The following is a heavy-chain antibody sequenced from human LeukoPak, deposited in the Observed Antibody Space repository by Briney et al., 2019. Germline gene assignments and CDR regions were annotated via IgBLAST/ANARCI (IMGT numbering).Heavy chain of an antibody. CDR3: ARDPYSGNYGTYYYYYMDV. D-gene: IGHD1-26*01. CDR1: GFTFDDYG. V-gene: IGHV3-20*04. J-gene: IGHJ6*03. CDR2: INWNGGST. Sequence: GGSLRLSCEASGFTFDDYGMSWVRQAPGKGLEWVSGINWNGGSTGYADSVKGRFTISRDNAKNSLYLQMDSLGPEDAAVYYCARDPYSGNYGTYYYYYMDVWGKGTTVTISS.